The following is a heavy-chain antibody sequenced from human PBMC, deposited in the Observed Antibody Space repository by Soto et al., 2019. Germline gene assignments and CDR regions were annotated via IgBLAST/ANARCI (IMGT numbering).Heavy chain of an antibody. Sequence: SETLSLTCTVSGGSISSSSYYWGWIRQPPGKGLEWIGSIYYSGSTYYNPSLKSRVTISVDTSKNQFSLKLSSVTAADTAVYYCARLAHYGSGSYGYYYYYYGMDVWGQGTTVTVSS. D-gene: IGHD3-10*01. CDR1: GGSISSSSYY. CDR3: ARLAHYGSGSYGYYYYYYGMDV. CDR2: IYYSGST. J-gene: IGHJ6*02. V-gene: IGHV4-39*01.